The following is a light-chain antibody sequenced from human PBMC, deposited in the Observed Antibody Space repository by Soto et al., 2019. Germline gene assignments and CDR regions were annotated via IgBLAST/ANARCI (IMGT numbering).Light chain of an antibody. V-gene: IGLV8-61*01. CDR2: GTD. CDR3: VLYMTSGLRV. CDR1: SGSVSTSDY. Sequence: QTVVTQEPSISVSPGGTVTLTCGLNSGSVSTSDYPSWYQQTPGQAPRTLIYGTDTRSSGVPDRFSGSIVGNKAALTITGAQAEDESDYYCVLYMTSGLRVFGVGTKLTVL. J-gene: IGLJ3*02.